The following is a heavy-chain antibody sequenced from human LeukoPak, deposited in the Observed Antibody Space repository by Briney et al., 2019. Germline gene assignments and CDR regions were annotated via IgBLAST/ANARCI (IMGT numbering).Heavy chain of an antibody. V-gene: IGHV4-61*02. CDR1: GRSIGRGSYY. CDR2: IYTSGST. J-gene: IGHJ6*03. Sequence: PSQTLSLTYTVSGRSIGRGSYYWSWIRQPAGKGLEWIGRIYTSGSTNYNPSLKSRVTISVNTSKNQFSLKLSSVTAADTAVYYCATSGPYYYYYYMDVWGKGTTVTVSS. CDR3: ATSGPYYYYYYMDV. D-gene: IGHD1-26*01.